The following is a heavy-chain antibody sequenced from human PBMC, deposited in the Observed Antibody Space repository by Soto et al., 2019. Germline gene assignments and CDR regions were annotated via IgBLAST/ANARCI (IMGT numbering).Heavy chain of an antibody. CDR2: INHSGST. D-gene: IGHD5-18*01. J-gene: IGHJ4*02. Sequence: QVQLQQWGAGLLKPSETLSLTCAVYGGSFSGYYWSWIRQPPGKGLEWIGEINHSGSTNYNPSLKSRVTISVDTSKHQFSLKLTSMTAADTAVYYCARGVDTAITDYWGQGTLVTVSS. V-gene: IGHV4-34*01. CDR3: ARGVDTAITDY. CDR1: GGSFSGYY.